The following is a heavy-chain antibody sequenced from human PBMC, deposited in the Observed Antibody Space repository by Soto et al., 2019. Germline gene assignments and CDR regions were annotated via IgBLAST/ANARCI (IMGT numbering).Heavy chain of an antibody. CDR3: ASQSGELGQDAFDI. CDR1: GYTFTSYG. D-gene: IGHD7-27*01. J-gene: IGHJ3*02. CDR2: ISAYNGNT. V-gene: IGHV1-18*01. Sequence: ASVKVSCKASGYTFTSYGISWVRQAPGQGLEWMGWISAYNGNTNYAQKLQGRVTMTTDTSTSTAYMELRSLRSDDTAVFYFASQSGELGQDAFDIWGQGTMVTVSS.